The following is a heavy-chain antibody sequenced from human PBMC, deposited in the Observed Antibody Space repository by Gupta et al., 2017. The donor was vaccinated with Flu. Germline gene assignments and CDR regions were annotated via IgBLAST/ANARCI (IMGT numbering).Heavy chain of an antibody. CDR3: ARNSLRGYSYGYFDY. J-gene: IGHJ4*02. D-gene: IGHD5-18*01. V-gene: IGHV3-30*03. Sequence: QAPGKGLEWVAGMSYDRSNKDYADSVKGRFTISRDNSKNTLYLQMTSLRAEDTAVYFCARNSLRGYSYGYFDYWGQGMLVTVSS. CDR2: MSYDRSNK.